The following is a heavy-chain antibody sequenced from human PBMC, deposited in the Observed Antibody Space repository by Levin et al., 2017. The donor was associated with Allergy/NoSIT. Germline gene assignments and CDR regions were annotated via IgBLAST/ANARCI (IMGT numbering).Heavy chain of an antibody. V-gene: IGHV3-66*01. Sequence: GESLKISCDASGFNVSSNYISWVRQAPGKGLEWVSIMYAGGSTYYADSVNGRFTVSRDTSKNTLYLQMNSLRAEDTAVYYCARDRRGHYDASGYYDYFDCWGQGTLVTVSS. CDR2: MYAGGST. J-gene: IGHJ4*02. D-gene: IGHD3-22*01. CDR1: GFNVSSNY. CDR3: ARDRRGHYDASGYYDYFDC.